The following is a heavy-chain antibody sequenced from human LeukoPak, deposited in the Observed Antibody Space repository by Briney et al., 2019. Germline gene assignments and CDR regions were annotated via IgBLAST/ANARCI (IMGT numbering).Heavy chain of an antibody. CDR1: GFXFSNAW. J-gene: IGHJ3*02. Sequence: GRSLRLSCAASGFXFSNAWISWVRQAPGKGLEWVGRIKSKTDGGTADYAAPVTGRFTISRDDSKNTLYLQMNSLQTEDTAIYYCTTEYSTNAFDIWGQGTMVTVSS. D-gene: IGHD1-26*01. CDR2: IKSKTDGGTA. CDR3: TTEYSTNAFDI. V-gene: IGHV3-15*01.